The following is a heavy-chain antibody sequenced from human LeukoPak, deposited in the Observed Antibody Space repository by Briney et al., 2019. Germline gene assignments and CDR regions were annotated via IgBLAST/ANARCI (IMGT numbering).Heavy chain of an antibody. CDR1: GYTFTGYY. CDR3: ARGGNSSSWRYNWFDP. D-gene: IGHD6-13*01. V-gene: IGHV1-2*06. Sequence: GASVKVSCKASGYTFTGYYMHWVRQAPGQGLEWMGRINPNSGGTNYAQKFQGRVTMTRDTSISTAYMELSRLKSDDTAVYYCARGGNSSSWRYNWFDPWGQGTLVTVSS. J-gene: IGHJ5*02. CDR2: INPNSGGT.